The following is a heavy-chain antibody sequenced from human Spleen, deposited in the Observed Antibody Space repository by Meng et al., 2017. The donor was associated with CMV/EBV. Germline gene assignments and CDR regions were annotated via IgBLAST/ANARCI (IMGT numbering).Heavy chain of an antibody. D-gene: IGHD3-3*01. CDR2: IYSGGSST. CDR1: GFIFSHYA. Sequence: GGSLRLSCAGSGFIFSHYAMNWVRQAPGKGLEWVSVIYSGGSSTYYADSVKGRFTISRDNSKNTLYLQMNSLRAEDTAVYYCAKVGYDFWTPSWHYYYGMDVWGQGTTVTVSS. CDR3: AKVGYDFWTPSWHYYYGMDV. V-gene: IGHV3-23*03. J-gene: IGHJ6*02.